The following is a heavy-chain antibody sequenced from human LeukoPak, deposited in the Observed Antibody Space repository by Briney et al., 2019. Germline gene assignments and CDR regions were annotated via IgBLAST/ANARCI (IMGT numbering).Heavy chain of an antibody. CDR2: IDPDGNT. D-gene: IGHD2/OR15-2a*01. J-gene: IGHJ4*02. CDR1: GFTLSNSW. Sequence: GGSLPLSCAASGFTLSNSWMHWVRQAPGKGLVWVSRIDPDGNTDYADSVKGRFTISRDNAKNTLYLQMNSLRAEDTAVYRCARDVRGPHDFWGQGTLVTVSS. V-gene: IGHV3-74*01. CDR3: ARDVRGPHDF.